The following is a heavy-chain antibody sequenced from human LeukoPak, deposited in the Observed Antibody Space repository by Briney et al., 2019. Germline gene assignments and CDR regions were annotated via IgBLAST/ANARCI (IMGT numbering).Heavy chain of an antibody. V-gene: IGHV3-21*01. CDR1: GFTFSSYR. CDR2: ISSSSSYI. J-gene: IGHJ6*02. CDR3: ARDMVRGSDYYYYGLHV. Sequence: PGGALRLSCAASGFTFSSYRMNWVRQAPGKGLEWVSSISSSSSYIYYADSVKGRFTISRDNAKNSLYLQMNSVRGEDTGVYYGARDMVRGSDYYYYGLHVWGQGTTVTLSS. D-gene: IGHD3-10*01.